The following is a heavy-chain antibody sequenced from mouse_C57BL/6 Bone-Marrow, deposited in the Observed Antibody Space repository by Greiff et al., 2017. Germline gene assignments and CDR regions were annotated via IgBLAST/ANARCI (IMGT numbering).Heavy chain of an antibody. CDR2: IRNKANGYTT. Sequence: EVMLVESGGGLVQPGGSLSLSCAASGFTFTDYYMSWVRQPPGQALEWLGFIRNKANGYTTEYSASVKGRFTISRDNSQSILYLQMNALRAEDSATYYGARYNYDGYSSYWYFDVWGTGTTVTVSS. CDR3: ARYNYDGYSSYWYFDV. D-gene: IGHD2-3*01. J-gene: IGHJ1*03. CDR1: GFTFTDYY. V-gene: IGHV7-3*01.